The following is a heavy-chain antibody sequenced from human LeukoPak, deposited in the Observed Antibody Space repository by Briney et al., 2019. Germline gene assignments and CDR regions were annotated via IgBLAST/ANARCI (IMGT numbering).Heavy chain of an antibody. CDR2: IDYSGST. J-gene: IGHJ3*02. CDR1: GGSISSSSYY. Sequence: SETLSLTCTVSGGSISSSSYYWGWIRQPPGKGLEWIGSIDYSGSTYYNPSLKSRVTISVDTSKNQFSLKLSSVTAADTAVYYCARGPSKVTIPPTHSPNAFDIWGQGTMVTVSS. V-gene: IGHV4-39*07. D-gene: IGHD4-17*01. CDR3: ARGPSKVTIPPTHSPNAFDI.